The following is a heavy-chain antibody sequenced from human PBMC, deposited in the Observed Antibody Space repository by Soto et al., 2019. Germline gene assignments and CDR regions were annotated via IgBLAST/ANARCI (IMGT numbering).Heavy chain of an antibody. J-gene: IGHJ4*02. CDR1: GFTFVMYA. CDR2: INAGNCHT. Sequence: SSVKVSCKASGFTFVMYAIHWVRQAPGQGLEWMAWINAGNCHTTYSQKFQGRVTITRDTSARTVYMELRSLRFEDTATYYCARAGWFAEGYFDFWGQGTPVTVSS. V-gene: IGHV1-3*01. D-gene: IGHD3-10*01. CDR3: ARAGWFAEGYFDF.